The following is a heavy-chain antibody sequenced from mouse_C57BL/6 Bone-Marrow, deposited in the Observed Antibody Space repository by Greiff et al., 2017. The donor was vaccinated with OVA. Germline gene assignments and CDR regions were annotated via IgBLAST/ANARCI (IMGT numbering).Heavy chain of an antibody. J-gene: IGHJ4*01. Sequence: QVQLQQPGAELVKPGASVKMSCKASGYTFTSYWITWVKQRPGQGLEWIGDIYPGSGSTNYNEQLKSQATLPVATSSSTAYMQLSSLTSEDSAVYYCARSHFYSPHYYAMDYWGQGTSVTVSS. V-gene: IGHV1-55*01. CDR1: GYTFTSYW. CDR2: IYPGSGST. D-gene: IGHD2-12*01. CDR3: ARSHFYSPHYYAMDY.